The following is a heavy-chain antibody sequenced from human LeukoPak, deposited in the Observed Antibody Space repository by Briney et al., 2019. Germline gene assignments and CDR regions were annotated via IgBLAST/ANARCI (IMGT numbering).Heavy chain of an antibody. Sequence: PGGSLRLSCAASGFTVSSNYMSWVRQAPGKGLEWVSVIYGGGSTYYIDSVKGRFTISRDNSKNTLFLQMNSLRAEDTAVYYCAKDRNTGYGMDVWGQGTTVTVSS. CDR2: IYGGGST. V-gene: IGHV3-53*01. J-gene: IGHJ6*02. CDR3: AKDRNTGYGMDV. D-gene: IGHD2-8*02. CDR1: GFTVSSNY.